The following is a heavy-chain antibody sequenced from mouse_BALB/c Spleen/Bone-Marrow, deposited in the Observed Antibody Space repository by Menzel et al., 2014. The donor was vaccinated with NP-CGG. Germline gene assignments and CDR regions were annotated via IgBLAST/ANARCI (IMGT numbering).Heavy chain of an antibody. CDR3: ARSRDYYDNNSFPS. CDR1: GYVFTDFL. Sequence: VQLQESGAELVRPGTSLKVSCQASGYVFTDFLLEWVKQRPGQGLEWVGVINPGSGGTNYNEKFKDKATLTADRSSSTAYMQLSSLTFDDSAVFFCARSRDYYDNNSFPSWGQGTLSLSLQ. J-gene: IGHJ3*01. D-gene: IGHD1-1*01. CDR2: INPGSGGT. V-gene: IGHV1-54*03.